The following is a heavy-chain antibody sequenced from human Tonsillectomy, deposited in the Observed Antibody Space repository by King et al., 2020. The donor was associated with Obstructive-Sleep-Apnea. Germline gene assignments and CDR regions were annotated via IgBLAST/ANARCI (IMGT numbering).Heavy chain of an antibody. CDR1: GYAISSGYY. D-gene: IGHD6-6*01. CDR2: IYHSGST. J-gene: IGHJ6*02. CDR3: ARVSIGSSVNYYYYGMDV. V-gene: IGHV4-38-2*02. Sequence: QLQESGPGLVKTSETLSLTCSVSGYAISSGYYWAWLRQPPGKGLEWIGTIYHSGSTYYNSSLKSRLTISVDTSKNQFSLKLRFVAAADTAVYYCARVSIGSSVNYYYYGMDVWGQGTTVTVSS.